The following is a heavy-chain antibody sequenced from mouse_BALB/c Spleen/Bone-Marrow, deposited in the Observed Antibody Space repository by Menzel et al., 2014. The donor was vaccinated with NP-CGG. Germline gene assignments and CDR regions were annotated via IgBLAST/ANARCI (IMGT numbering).Heavy chain of an antibody. V-gene: IGHV14-3*02. CDR3: AXXXXXXXXXX. J-gene: IGHJ4*01. CDR2: XDPANGNT. CDR1: GFNIKDTY. Sequence: VQLQQPGAELVKPGASVKLSCTASGFNIKDTYMHWVKQXPXQGLEWIXXXDPANGNTKYDPKFQGKATITADTSSNTAYLQLSSLTSEDTAVYYCAXXXXXXXXXXWGXGTXVTXSS.